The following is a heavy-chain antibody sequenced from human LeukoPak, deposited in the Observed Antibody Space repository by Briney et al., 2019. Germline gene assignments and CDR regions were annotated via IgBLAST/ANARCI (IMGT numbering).Heavy chain of an antibody. Sequence: GASVKVSCKASGYTFTGYYMHWVRQAPGQGLEWMGWTNPNSGGTNYAQKFQGRVTMTRDTSISTAYMELSRLRSDDTAVYYCAMYYDFWSGYYAFDIWGQGTMVTVSS. CDR3: AMYYDFWSGYYAFDI. CDR2: TNPNSGGT. V-gene: IGHV1-2*02. CDR1: GYTFTGYY. D-gene: IGHD3-3*01. J-gene: IGHJ3*02.